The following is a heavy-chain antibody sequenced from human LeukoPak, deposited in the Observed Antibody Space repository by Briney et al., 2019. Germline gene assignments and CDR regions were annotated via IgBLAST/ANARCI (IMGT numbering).Heavy chain of an antibody. V-gene: IGHV1-69*13. Sequence: EASVKVSCKASGGTFSSYAISWVRQAPGQGLEWMGGIIPIFGTANYAQKFQGRVTITADESTSTAYMELSSLRSEDTAVYYCAGGFYDILTGYFDYWGQGTLVTVSS. J-gene: IGHJ4*02. CDR3: AGGFYDILTGYFDY. CDR1: GGTFSSYA. D-gene: IGHD3-9*01. CDR2: IIPIFGTA.